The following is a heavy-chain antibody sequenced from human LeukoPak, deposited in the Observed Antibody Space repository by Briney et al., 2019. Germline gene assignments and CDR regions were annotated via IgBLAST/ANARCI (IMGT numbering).Heavy chain of an antibody. V-gene: IGHV1-46*01. CDR3: ARHKEVGDYYYFDY. Sequence: GASVKVSCKASGYIFTSYYMHWVRQAPGQGLEWMGIINPSGGSKSDTQKFQGRVTMTRDTSTTTVYMELSSLRSQDTAVYYCARHKEVGDYYYFDYWGQGTLVTVSS. CDR1: GYIFTSYY. J-gene: IGHJ4*02. CDR2: INPSGGSK. D-gene: IGHD2/OR15-2a*01.